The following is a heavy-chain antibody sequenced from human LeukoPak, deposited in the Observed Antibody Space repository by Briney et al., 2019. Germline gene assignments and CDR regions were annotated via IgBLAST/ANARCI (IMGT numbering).Heavy chain of an antibody. J-gene: IGHJ3*01. CDR2: ISYDGRNK. D-gene: IGHD3-10*01. CDR1: GFTFSTYA. V-gene: IGHV3-30*04. Sequence: GGSLRLSCTASGFTFSTYAMHWVRQAPGKGLEWVAVISYDGRNKNYADSVKGRFTISRDNSKNTLYLHMNSLRAEDTAVYYCARDLRGSGSYGAFDVWGQGTMVTVSS. CDR3: ARDLRGSGSYGAFDV.